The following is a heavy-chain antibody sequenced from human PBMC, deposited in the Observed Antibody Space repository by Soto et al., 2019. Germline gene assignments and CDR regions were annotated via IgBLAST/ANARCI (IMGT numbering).Heavy chain of an antibody. CDR1: GGSISSSSYY. V-gene: IGHV4-39*07. CDR3: ARGLGYCSGGSCYPGIYYFDY. D-gene: IGHD2-15*01. J-gene: IGHJ4*02. CDR2: IYYGGST. Sequence: PSETLSLTCTVSGGSISSSSYYWGWIRQPPGKGLEWIGNIYYGGSTYYNPSLKSRVTISVDTSKNQFSLKLSSVTAADTAVYYCARGLGYCSGGSCYPGIYYFDYWGQGTLVTVSS.